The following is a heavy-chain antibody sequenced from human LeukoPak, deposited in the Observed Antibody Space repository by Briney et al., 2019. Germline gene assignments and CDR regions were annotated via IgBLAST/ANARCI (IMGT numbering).Heavy chain of an antibody. J-gene: IGHJ4*02. CDR1: GFTFSDYT. CDR3: AKDPRAYCGGDCLTHYYFDY. V-gene: IGHV3-49*04. D-gene: IGHD2-21*01. Sequence: GGSLRLSCTSSGFTFSDYTVNRVRRAPGKGLEWISFIRGKPYGDTTEYAASVKGRFTISRDNSKNTLYLQMNSPRAEDTAVYYCAKDPRAYCGGDCLTHYYFDYWGQGTLVTVSS. CDR2: IRGKPYGDTT.